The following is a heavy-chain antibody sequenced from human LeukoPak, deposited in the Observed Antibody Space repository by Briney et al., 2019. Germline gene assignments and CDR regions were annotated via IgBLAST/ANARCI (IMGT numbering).Heavy chain of an antibody. V-gene: IGHV1-2*02. J-gene: IGHJ6*03. CDR1: GYTFTGYY. Sequence: ASVKVSYKASGYTFTGYYMHWVRQAPGQGLKWMGWINPNSGGTNYAQKFQGRVTMTRDTSISTAYMELSRLRSDDTAVYYCARDCGLYCSYYYYMDVWGKGTTVTVSS. CDR2: INPNSGGT. CDR3: ARDCGLYCSYYYYMDV.